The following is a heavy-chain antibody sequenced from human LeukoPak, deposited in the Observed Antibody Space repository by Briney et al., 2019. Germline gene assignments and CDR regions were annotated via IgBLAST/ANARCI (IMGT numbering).Heavy chain of an antibody. V-gene: IGHV4-59*08. CDR3: ARLSWYSVDY. CDR2: IYYSGST. Sequence: SETLSLTCTVSGGSISGYYWSWIRQPPGKGLEWIGYIYYSGSTNYNPSLKSRVTISVDTSKNQFSLKLSSVTAADTAVYYCARLSWYSVDYWGQGTLVTVSS. J-gene: IGHJ4*02. CDR1: GGSISGYY. D-gene: IGHD6-13*01.